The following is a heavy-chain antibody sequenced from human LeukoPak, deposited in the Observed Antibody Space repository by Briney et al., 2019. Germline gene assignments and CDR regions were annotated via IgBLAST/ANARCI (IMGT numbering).Heavy chain of an antibody. Sequence: PSETLSLTCTVSGGSISSYYWSWIRQPPGKGLEWIGYIYYSGSTNYNPSLKSRVTISIDTSKNQFSLKLSSVTAADTAVYYCARDPSTAMRTRNAFDIWGQGTMVTVSS. D-gene: IGHD5-18*01. CDR3: ARDPSTAMRTRNAFDI. J-gene: IGHJ3*02. V-gene: IGHV4-59*01. CDR1: GGSISSYY. CDR2: IYYSGST.